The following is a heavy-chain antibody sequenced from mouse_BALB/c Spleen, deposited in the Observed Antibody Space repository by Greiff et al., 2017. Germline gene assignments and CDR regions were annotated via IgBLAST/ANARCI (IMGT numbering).Heavy chain of an antibody. J-gene: IGHJ4*01. D-gene: IGHD1-1*01. CDR2: ISYSGST. V-gene: IGHV3-2*02. CDR1: GYSITSDYA. CDR3: ARGQLRSYAMDY. Sequence: QSGPGLVKPSQSLSLTCTVTGYSITSDYAWNWIRQFPGNKLEWMGYISYSGSTSYNPSLKSRISITRDTSKNQFFLQLNSVTTEDTATYYCARGQLRSYAMDYWGQGTSVTVSS.